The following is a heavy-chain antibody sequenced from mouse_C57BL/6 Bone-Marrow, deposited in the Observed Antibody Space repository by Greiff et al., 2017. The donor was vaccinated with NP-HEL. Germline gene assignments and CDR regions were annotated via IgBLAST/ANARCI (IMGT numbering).Heavy chain of an antibody. CDR3: TTEGTTVVAPYAMDY. Sequence: EVQLQQSGAELVRPGASVKLSCTASGFNIKDDYMHWVKQRPEQGLEWIGWIDPENGDTEYASKFQGKATITADTSSNTAYLQLSSLTSEDTAVYYCTTEGTTVVAPYAMDYWGQGTSVTVSS. CDR2: IDPENGDT. D-gene: IGHD1-1*01. V-gene: IGHV14-4*01. J-gene: IGHJ4*01. CDR1: GFNIKDDY.